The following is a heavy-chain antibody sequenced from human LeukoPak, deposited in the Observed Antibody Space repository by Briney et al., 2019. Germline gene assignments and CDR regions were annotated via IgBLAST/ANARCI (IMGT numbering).Heavy chain of an antibody. V-gene: IGHV3-7*01. CDR1: GFTFSSYW. D-gene: IGHD2-8*01. Sequence: GGSLRLSCAASGFTFSSYWMSWVRQTPGKGLEWVANIKQDGSEKYYVDSVKGRFTISRDNAKNSLYLQMNSLRAEDTAVYYCARNGGLNWFDPWGQGTLVTVSS. J-gene: IGHJ5*02. CDR3: ARNGGLNWFDP. CDR2: IKQDGSEK.